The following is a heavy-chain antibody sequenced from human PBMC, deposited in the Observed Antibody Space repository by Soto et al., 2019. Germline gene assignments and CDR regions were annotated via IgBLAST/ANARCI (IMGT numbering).Heavy chain of an antibody. J-gene: IGHJ6*02. D-gene: IGHD3-3*01. V-gene: IGHV3-30*03. CDR3: ASCERFPRVGVDYYALDV. CDR1: GFTINRND. CDR2: MSFDGNHQ. Sequence: QVHLVESGGGVVQPGGSLRLSCAASGFTINRNDMYWVRQAPGKGLEWVAVMSFDGNHQHYAGSVKGRFTISRDNSKNTLSLEMNSLRRDDTAVYYCASCERFPRVGVDYYALDVWGQGTTVIVSS.